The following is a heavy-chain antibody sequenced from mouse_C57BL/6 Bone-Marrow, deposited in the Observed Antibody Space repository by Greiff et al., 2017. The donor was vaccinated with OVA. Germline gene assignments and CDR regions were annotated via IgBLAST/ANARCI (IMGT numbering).Heavy chain of an antibody. J-gene: IGHJ2*01. V-gene: IGHV1-55*01. CDR2: IYPGSGST. D-gene: IGHD1-1*01. CDR3: ALSYYGSSSPDY. Sequence: QVQLQQPGAELVKPGASVKMSCKASGYTFTSYWITWVKQRPGQGLEWIGDIYPGSGSTNYNEKFKSKATLTVDTSSSTAYMQLSSLTSEDSAVYYCALSYYGSSSPDYWGQGTTLTVSS. CDR1: GYTFTSYW.